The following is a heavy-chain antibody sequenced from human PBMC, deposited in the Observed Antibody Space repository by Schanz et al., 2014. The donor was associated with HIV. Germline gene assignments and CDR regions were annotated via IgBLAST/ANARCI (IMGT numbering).Heavy chain of an antibody. CDR2: LIPFFVTP. V-gene: IGHV1-69*01. J-gene: IGHJ4*02. CDR3: AKARNSALPY. Sequence: QVHLVQSGAEVKKPGASVKVSCKTSGYTFSNYDINWVRQAPGQGLEWLGGLIPFFVTPKYAQKFQGRLTISADESTSTAHMELRSLTSEDTAIYYCAKARNSALPYWGQGGLVTVSS. D-gene: IGHD4-4*01. CDR1: GYTFSNYD.